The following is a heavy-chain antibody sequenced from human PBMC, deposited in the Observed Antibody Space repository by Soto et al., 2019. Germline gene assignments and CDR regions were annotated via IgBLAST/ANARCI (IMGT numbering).Heavy chain of an antibody. Sequence: PSETLSLTCAVYGGSFSGYYWSWTRQPPGKGLEWIGEINHSGSTNYNPSLKSRVTISVDTSKNQFSLKLSSVTAADTAVYYCARGNRRYCSSTSRRLYYFDYWGQGTLVTVSS. J-gene: IGHJ4*02. V-gene: IGHV4-34*01. CDR2: INHSGST. CDR1: GGSFSGYY. D-gene: IGHD2-2*01. CDR3: ARGNRRYCSSTSRRLYYFDY.